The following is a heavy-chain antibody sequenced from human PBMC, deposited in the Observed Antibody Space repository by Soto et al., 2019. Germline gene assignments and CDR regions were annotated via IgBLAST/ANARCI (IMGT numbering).Heavy chain of an antibody. CDR1: GFTFSSYA. D-gene: IGHD6-13*01. CDR3: ARVASIAAADRLYYYYYGMDV. J-gene: IGHJ6*02. Sequence: GGSLRLSCAASGFTFSSYAMHWVRQAPGKGLEWVAVISYDGSNKYYADSVKGRFTISRDNAKNTLYLQMNSLRAEDTAVYYCARVASIAAADRLYYYYYGMDVWGQGTTVTVSS. CDR2: ISYDGSNK. V-gene: IGHV3-30-3*01.